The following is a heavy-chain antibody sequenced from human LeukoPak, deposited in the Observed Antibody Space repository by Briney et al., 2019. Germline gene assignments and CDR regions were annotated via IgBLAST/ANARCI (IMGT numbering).Heavy chain of an antibody. CDR1: GYTFTVYY. CDR3: ASAQMKLATIG. J-gene: IGHJ4*02. V-gene: IGHV1-2*02. CDR2: INPSSGDT. D-gene: IGHD5-24*01. Sequence: ASVKVSCKTSGYTFTVYYINWVRQAPGQGHEWLGWINPSSGDTNYEQNFQGRGTMTGDTSINTAYMELSSLTSDDTAVYYCASAQMKLATIGWGQGTLVTVSS.